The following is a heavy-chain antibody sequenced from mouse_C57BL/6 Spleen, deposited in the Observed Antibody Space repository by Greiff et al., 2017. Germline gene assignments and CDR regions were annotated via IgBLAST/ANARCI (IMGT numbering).Heavy chain of an antibody. D-gene: IGHD2-4*01. CDR3: ARDGDYDYYAMDY. CDR2: ISDGGSYT. Sequence: DVMLVESGGGLVKPGGSLKLSCAASGFTFSSYAMSWVRQTPEKRLEWVATISDGGSYTYYPDNVKGRFTISRDNAKNNLYLQMSHLKSEDTAMYYCARDGDYDYYAMDYWGQGTSVTVSS. V-gene: IGHV5-4*01. J-gene: IGHJ4*01. CDR1: GFTFSSYA.